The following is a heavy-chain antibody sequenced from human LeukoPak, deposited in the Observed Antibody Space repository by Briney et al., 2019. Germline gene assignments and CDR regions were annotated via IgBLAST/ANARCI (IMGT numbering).Heavy chain of an antibody. J-gene: IGHJ4*02. V-gene: IGHV5-51*01. Sequence: GGSLKISCKGSGYSFTSYWIGWVRQMPGKGLEWMGIIYPGDSDTRYSPSFQGQVTISADKSISTAYLQWSSLKASDTAMYYCARVEQDYYDSSGYFDYFDYWGQGTLVTVSS. CDR2: IYPGDSDT. CDR1: GYSFTSYW. D-gene: IGHD3-22*01. CDR3: ARVEQDYYDSSGYFDYFDY.